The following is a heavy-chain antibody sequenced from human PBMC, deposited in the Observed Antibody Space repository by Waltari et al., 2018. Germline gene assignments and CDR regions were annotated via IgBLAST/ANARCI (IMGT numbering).Heavy chain of an antibody. Sequence: EVQLLESGGGLVQPGGSLRLSCAASGFAFSISAMSWVRQAPGKGLVWGSASRGSGDRTYYADSVKGRFTISRDNSKNTLYLQMNSLRAEDTAIYYCAKSRGSYSLDYWGQGTLVTVSS. J-gene: IGHJ4*02. CDR2: SRGSGDRT. CDR1: GFAFSISA. V-gene: IGHV3-23*01. D-gene: IGHD1-26*01. CDR3: AKSRGSYSLDY.